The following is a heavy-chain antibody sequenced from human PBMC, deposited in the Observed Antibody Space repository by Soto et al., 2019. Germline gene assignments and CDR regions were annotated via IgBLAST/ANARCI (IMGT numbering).Heavy chain of an antibody. Sequence: GGSLRLSCAASGFTFSNAWMNWVRQAPGKGLEWVGRIKSKTDGGTTDYAAPVKGRFTISRDDSKNTLYLQMNSLKTEDTAVYYCITELGVPDYDSSGSFDYWGQGTLVTVSS. D-gene: IGHD3-22*01. J-gene: IGHJ4*02. CDR2: IKSKTDGGTT. CDR3: ITELGVPDYDSSGSFDY. V-gene: IGHV3-15*07. CDR1: GFTFSNAW.